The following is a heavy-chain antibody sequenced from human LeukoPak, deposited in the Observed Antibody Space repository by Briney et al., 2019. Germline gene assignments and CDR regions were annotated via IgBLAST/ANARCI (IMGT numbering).Heavy chain of an antibody. CDR3: ARDRQIAAAVEWFDP. CDR1: GLAFNNYW. V-gene: IGHV3-7*01. Sequence: GGSLRLSCAASGLAFNNYWMSWVRQAPGKGLEWVANIKQDGSEKHYVDSVKGRFIISRDNAKNSLYLQMNSLRAEDTAVYYCARDRQIAAAVEWFDPWGQGTLVTVSS. J-gene: IGHJ5*02. D-gene: IGHD6-13*01. CDR2: IKQDGSEK.